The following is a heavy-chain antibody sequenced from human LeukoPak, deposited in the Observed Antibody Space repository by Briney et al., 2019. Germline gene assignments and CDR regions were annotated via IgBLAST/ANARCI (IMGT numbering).Heavy chain of an antibody. Sequence: GGSLRLSCAASGFTFSDYEMNWVRQAPGKGLEWASYISMSGSVIHYADSVKGRFTISRDNAKNSLYLQMNSLRAVDTAVYYCARDGGRTASGFRPHYFDYWGQGALVIVSS. CDR3: ARDGGRTASGFRPHYFDY. CDR2: ISMSGSVI. J-gene: IGHJ4*02. V-gene: IGHV3-48*03. CDR1: GFTFSDYE. D-gene: IGHD3-16*01.